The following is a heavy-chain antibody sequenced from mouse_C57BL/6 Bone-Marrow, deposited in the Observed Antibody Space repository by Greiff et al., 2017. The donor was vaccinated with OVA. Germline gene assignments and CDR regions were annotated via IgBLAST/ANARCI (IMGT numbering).Heavy chain of an antibody. J-gene: IGHJ1*03. CDR1: GFTFTSYW. CDR2: IDPSDSYT. CDR3: ASSSLYWYFDV. V-gene: IGHV1-69*01. Sequence: QVQLKESGAELVLPGASVKLSCKASGFTFTSYWMHWVKQRPGQGLEWIGEIDPSDSYTNYNQKFKGKSTLSVDKSSSTAYMQLSSLTSEDSAVYYCASSSLYWYFDVGGTGTTVTVSA.